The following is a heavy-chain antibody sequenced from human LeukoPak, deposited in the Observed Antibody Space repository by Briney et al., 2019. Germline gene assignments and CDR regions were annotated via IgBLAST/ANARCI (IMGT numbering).Heavy chain of an antibody. CDR3: ARTYDFWSGYSYYFDY. J-gene: IGHJ4*02. D-gene: IGHD3-3*01. Sequence: PTGGSLRLSCAASGFTFSSHWMSWVRQAPGKGLEWVANINQDGSEKYYVDSVKGRFTISRDNAKNSLYLQMNSLRAEDTAVYYCARTYDFWSGYSYYFDYWGQGTLVTVSS. CDR1: GFTFSSHW. CDR2: INQDGSEK. V-gene: IGHV3-7*01.